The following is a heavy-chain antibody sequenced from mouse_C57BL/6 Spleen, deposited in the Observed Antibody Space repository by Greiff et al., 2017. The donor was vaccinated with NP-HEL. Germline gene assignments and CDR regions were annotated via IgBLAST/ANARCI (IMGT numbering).Heavy chain of an antibody. Sequence: EVQLQQSGPELVKPGASVKISCKASGYTFTDYYMNWVKQSHGKSLEWIGDINPNNGGTSYNQKFKGKATLTVDKSSSTAYMELRSLTSEDSAVYYCARTGSYEYYFDYWGQGTTLTVSS. CDR1: GYTFTDYY. D-gene: IGHD1-1*01. CDR2: INPNNGGT. J-gene: IGHJ2*01. CDR3: ARTGSYEYYFDY. V-gene: IGHV1-26*01.